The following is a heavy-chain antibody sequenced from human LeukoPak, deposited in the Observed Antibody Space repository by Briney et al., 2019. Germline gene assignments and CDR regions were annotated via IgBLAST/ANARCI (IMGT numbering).Heavy chain of an antibody. D-gene: IGHD4-23*01. Sequence: PGASVKVSCKASGGTFSSYAISWVRQAPGQGLEWMGWISAYNGNTNYAQKLQGRVTMTTDTSTSTAYMELRSLRSDDTAVYYCARDTDYGGNSGQWGQGTLVTVSS. CDR2: ISAYNGNT. CDR3: ARDTDYGGNSGQ. J-gene: IGHJ4*02. V-gene: IGHV1-18*01. CDR1: GGTFSSYA.